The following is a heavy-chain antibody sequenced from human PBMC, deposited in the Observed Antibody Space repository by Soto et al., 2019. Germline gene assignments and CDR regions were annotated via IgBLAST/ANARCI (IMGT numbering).Heavy chain of an antibody. CDR1: GFTVTSYY. Sequence: PGGSLRLSCAASGFTVTSYYMSWVRQAPGKGLEWVSLIYTGGNTNYADSVKGRFTISRDNSKNTLYLQMNSLRAEDTAVYYCARDYYYGSGNYYRADYYHYGMDVWGQGTTVTV. D-gene: IGHD3-10*01. V-gene: IGHV3-53*01. CDR2: IYTGGNT. CDR3: ARDYYYGSGNYYRADYYHYGMDV. J-gene: IGHJ6*02.